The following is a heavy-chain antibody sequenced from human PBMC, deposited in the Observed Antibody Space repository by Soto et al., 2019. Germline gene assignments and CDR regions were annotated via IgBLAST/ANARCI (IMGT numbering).Heavy chain of an antibody. CDR1: GFTFSSYS. D-gene: IGHD3-22*01. CDR3: ARGVRRYYDSSGYYFSYYFDY. CDR2: ISSSSSYI. Sequence: PGGSLRLSCAASGFTFSSYSMNWVRQAPGKGLEWVSSISSSSSYIYYADSVKGRFTISRDNAKNSLYLQMNSLRAEDTAVYYCARGVRRYYDSSGYYFSYYFDYWGQGTLVTVS. V-gene: IGHV3-21*01. J-gene: IGHJ4*02.